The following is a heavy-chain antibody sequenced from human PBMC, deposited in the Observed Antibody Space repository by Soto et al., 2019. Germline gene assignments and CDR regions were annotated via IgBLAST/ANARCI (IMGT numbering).Heavy chain of an antibody. Sequence: ASVKVSCKASGGTFSSYAISWVRQAPGQGLEWMGEIIPIFGTANYAQKFQCIVTFTADESTSTAYMDLSSLRSEDTAVYYCARRITMIVDYYGMDVWGQGTTVTVSS. CDR2: IIPIFGTA. CDR1: GGTFSSYA. J-gene: IGHJ6*02. V-gene: IGHV1-69*13. CDR3: ARRITMIVDYYGMDV. D-gene: IGHD3-22*01.